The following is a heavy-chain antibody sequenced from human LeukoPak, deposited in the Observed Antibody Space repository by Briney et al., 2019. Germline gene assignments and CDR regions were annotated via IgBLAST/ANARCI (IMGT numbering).Heavy chain of an antibody. CDR3: ARVRGYYDSSGYDY. Sequence: PSETLSLTCTVSGASISSYYWSWIRQPPGKGLEWIGYIYYSGSTNYNPARTSRVTISEDTSKNQISLKLSSVTAADTAVYYCARVRGYYDSSGYDYWGQGTLVTVSS. D-gene: IGHD3-22*01. CDR2: IYYSGST. V-gene: IGHV4-59*01. CDR1: GASISSYY. J-gene: IGHJ4*02.